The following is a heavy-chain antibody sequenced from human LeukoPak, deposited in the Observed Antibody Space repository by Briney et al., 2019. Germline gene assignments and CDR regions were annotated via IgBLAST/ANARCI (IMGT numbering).Heavy chain of an antibody. CDR2: IYTSGST. CDR1: GGSISSYY. D-gene: IGHD3-3*01. V-gene: IGHV4-4*07. J-gene: IGHJ4*02. CDR3: ASSLYYNFWSGYSPFDY. Sequence: PSETLSLTCTVSGGSISSYYWSWIRQPAGKGLEWIGRIYTSGSTNYNPSLKSRVTMSVDTSKNQFSLKLSSVTAADTAVYYCASSLYYNFWSGYSPFDYWGQGTLVTVSS.